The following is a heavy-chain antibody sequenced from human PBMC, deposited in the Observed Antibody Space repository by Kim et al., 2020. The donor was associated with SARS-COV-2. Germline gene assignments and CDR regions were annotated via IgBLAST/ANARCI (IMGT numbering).Heavy chain of an antibody. D-gene: IGHD6-19*01. J-gene: IGHJ4*02. V-gene: IGHV6-1*01. CDR2: TYYMSAWYH. Sequence: SQTLSLTCAIAVDSVSRNSATWTWIRQSPSRGLEWLGRTYYMSAWYHNYAPSVKRRIRINADTSKNQFSLHLSSVTPDDTAVYYCAGDSGWAFHDWGPGTLITFSS. CDR3: AGDSGWAFHD. CDR1: VDSVSRNSAT.